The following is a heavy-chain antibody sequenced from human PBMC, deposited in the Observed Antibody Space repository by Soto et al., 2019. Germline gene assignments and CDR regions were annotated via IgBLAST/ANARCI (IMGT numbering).Heavy chain of an antibody. D-gene: IGHD3-10*01. V-gene: IGHV4-30-2*01. J-gene: IGHJ4*02. CDR3: ARGGPLWFGESIPFDY. Sequence: NPSETLSLTCAVSGGSISSGGYSWSWIRQPPGKGLEWIGYIYHSGSTYYNPSLKSRVTISVDRSKNQFSLKLSSVTAADTAVYYCARGGPLWFGESIPFDYWGQGTLVTVSS. CDR1: GGSISSGGYS. CDR2: IYHSGST.